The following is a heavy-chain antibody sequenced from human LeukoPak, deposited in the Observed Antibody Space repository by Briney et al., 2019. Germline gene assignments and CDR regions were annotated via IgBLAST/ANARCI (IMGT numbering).Heavy chain of an antibody. CDR1: GYSFTNYW. J-gene: IGHJ5*02. V-gene: IGHV5-10-1*01. CDR2: IAPSDSYT. Sequence: KFGESLKISCKGSGYSFTNYWITWVRQMPGKGLEWMGTIAPSDSYTNYSPSFQGHVTISTDKSISTAYLQLSSLKASDTAIYYCTRAAFRASTNGPAATLNWFDRWGQGTLVTVSS. D-gene: IGHD2-2*01. CDR3: TRAAFRASTNGPAATLNWFDR.